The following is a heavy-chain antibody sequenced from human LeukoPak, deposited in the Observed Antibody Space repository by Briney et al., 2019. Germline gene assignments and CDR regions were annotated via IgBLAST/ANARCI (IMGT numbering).Heavy chain of an antibody. Sequence: GASVKVSCKASGGTFSIYAISWVRQAPGQGLEWMGGIIPIFGTANYAQKFQGRVTITADESTSTAYMELSSLRSEDTAVYYCARGFWSGYWRFDYWGQGTLVTVSS. D-gene: IGHD3-3*01. CDR2: IIPIFGTA. V-gene: IGHV1-69*13. CDR1: GGTFSIYA. CDR3: ARGFWSGYWRFDY. J-gene: IGHJ4*02.